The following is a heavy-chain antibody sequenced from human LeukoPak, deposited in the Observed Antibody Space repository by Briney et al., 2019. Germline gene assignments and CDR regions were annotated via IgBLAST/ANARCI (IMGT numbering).Heavy chain of an antibody. CDR3: VKEGVEYSYSYGDY. V-gene: IGHV3-30*01. J-gene: IGHJ4*02. Sequence: GGSLRLSCAASGFTFSSSALHWVRQAPGKGLEWVTLISYDGNNKYYADSVKGRITISRDNAENTLYLQMNNLRPDDTAFYFCVKEGVEYSYSYGDYWGQGTLVTVSS. D-gene: IGHD3-16*01. CDR1: GFTFSSSA. CDR2: ISYDGNNK.